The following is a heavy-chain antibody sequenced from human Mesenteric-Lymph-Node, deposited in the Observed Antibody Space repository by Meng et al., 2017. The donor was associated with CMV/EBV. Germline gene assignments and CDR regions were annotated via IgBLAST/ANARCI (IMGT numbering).Heavy chain of an antibody. V-gene: IGHV6-1*01. J-gene: IGHJ4*02. CDR2: TFYRSRWSN. D-gene: IGHD3-22*01. CDR1: GDSVSSNSGA. CDR3: ARGYYDSGGHYYFDY. Sequence: LRLSCAISGDSVSSNSGAWNWIRQSPSRGLEWLGRTFYRSRWSNDYAVSVKSRITIKPDTSKNQFSLQLTSVTPEDTAVFYCARGYYDSGGHYYFDYWGQGILVTVSS.